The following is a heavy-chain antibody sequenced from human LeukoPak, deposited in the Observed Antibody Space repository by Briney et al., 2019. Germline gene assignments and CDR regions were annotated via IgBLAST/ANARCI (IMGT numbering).Heavy chain of an antibody. CDR2: INPNNGAT. J-gene: IGHJ3*02. Sequence: ASVKVSCKASGYSFTDFYIHWVRQAPGQGLEWMGWINPNNGATNYAQKFQAWVTMTRDTSISTVYMELSRLRSDDTAVYYCARWNRALVGTPALDIWGQGTMGIVSS. V-gene: IGHV1-2*04. CDR1: GYSFTDFY. D-gene: IGHD1-1*01. CDR3: ARWNRALVGTPALDI.